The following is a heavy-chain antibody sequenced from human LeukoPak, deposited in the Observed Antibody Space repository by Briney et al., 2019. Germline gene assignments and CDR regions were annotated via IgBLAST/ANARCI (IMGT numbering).Heavy chain of an antibody. Sequence: PGGSLRLSYAASGFTLSNYDMNWVRQAPGKRLEWVSSISTSSRYIYYKDSVRGRFTISRDDAKNSLYLEMNSLRAEDTAVYYCARADCSSSTCYLRRSWFDPWGQGTLVTVSS. CDR1: GFTLSNYD. CDR2: ISTSSRYI. V-gene: IGHV3-21*01. D-gene: IGHD2-2*01. J-gene: IGHJ5*02. CDR3: ARADCSSSTCYLRRSWFDP.